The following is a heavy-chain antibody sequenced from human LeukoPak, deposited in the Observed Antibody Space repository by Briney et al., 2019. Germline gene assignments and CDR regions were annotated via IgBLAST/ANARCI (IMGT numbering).Heavy chain of an antibody. CDR3: AINWGPYSGSYTG. CDR2: IIPIFGTA. Sequence: ASVKVSCKASGYTFTGYYMHWVRQAPGQGLEWMGGIIPIFGTANYAQKFQGRVTITADKSTSTAYMELSSLRSEDTAVYYCAINWGPYSGSYTGWGQGTLVTVSS. V-gene: IGHV1-69*06. J-gene: IGHJ4*02. D-gene: IGHD1-26*01. CDR1: GYTFTGYY.